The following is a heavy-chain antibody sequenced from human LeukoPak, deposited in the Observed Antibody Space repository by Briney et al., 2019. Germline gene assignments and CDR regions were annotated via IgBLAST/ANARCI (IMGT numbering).Heavy chain of an antibody. Sequence: GASVKVSCKASGYSFTSYDFNWVRQAIGQGLEWMGWMSPNSGNTGYAQKFQGRVTMTRDTSISTAYMELSSLRSEDTAVYYCARGPPNWGFDYWGLGTPVTVSS. CDR2: MSPNSGNT. J-gene: IGHJ4*02. CDR1: GYSFTSYD. CDR3: ARGPPNWGFDY. V-gene: IGHV1-8*01. D-gene: IGHD7-27*01.